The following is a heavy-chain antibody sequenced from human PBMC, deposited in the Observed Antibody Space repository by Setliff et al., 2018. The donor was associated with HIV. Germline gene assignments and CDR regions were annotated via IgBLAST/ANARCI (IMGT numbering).Heavy chain of an antibody. CDR2: ILPFLGMG. CDR3: GAGQHSYSYLGYYYSGVDV. J-gene: IGHJ6*02. CDR1: GGTFRTSV. V-gene: IGHV1-69*10. Sequence: SVKVSCKTSGGTFRTSVISWVRQAPGQGLEWVGGILPFLGMGDFAQKFQDRLTITVDESASTAYMELSSLRSDDTAVYYCGAGQHSYSYLGYYYSGVDVWGQGTAVTVSS. D-gene: IGHD3-22*01.